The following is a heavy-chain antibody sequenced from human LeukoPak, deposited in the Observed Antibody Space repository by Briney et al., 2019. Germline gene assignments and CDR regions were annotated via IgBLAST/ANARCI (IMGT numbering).Heavy chain of an antibody. Sequence: PSETPFPTRTVPGGSLSSGVYYWSWIRPPPGKGLEWIGYIYYSGSTYYNPSLKSRVTISVDTSKNQFSLKLSSVTAADTAVYYCARKVDYWGQGTLVTVSS. V-gene: IGHV4-30-4*01. CDR2: IYYSGST. CDR3: ARKVDY. J-gene: IGHJ4*02. CDR1: GGSLSSGVYY.